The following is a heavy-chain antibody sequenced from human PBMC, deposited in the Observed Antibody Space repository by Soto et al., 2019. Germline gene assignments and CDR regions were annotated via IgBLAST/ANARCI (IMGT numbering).Heavy chain of an antibody. CDR2: ITDNGGST. Sequence: EVQLLESGGGLVQAGGSLRLSCAASGFTFSRDGMSWVRQAPGKGLEWVSLITDNGGSTYYADSVKGRFTISRDNTKNTLFLKMNSLRAEDTAVYYCAKERATTTAFDYWGQGALVTVSS. J-gene: IGHJ4*02. D-gene: IGHD4-17*01. CDR3: AKERATTTAFDY. V-gene: IGHV3-23*01. CDR1: GFTFSRDG.